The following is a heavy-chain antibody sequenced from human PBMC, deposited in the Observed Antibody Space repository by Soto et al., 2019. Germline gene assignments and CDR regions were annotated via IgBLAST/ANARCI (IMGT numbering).Heavy chain of an antibody. V-gene: IGHV3-33*01. J-gene: IGHJ4*02. CDR1: GFTFSSYG. CDR3: ARDASGGSRLYYFDY. Sequence: QVQLVESGGGVVQPGRSLRLSCAASGFTFSSYGMHWVRQAPGKGLEWVAVIWYDGSNKYYADSVKGRFTISRDNSKNTLDLQMNSLRAEDTAVYYCARDASGGSRLYYFDYWGQGTLVTVSS. CDR2: IWYDGSNK. D-gene: IGHD2-15*01.